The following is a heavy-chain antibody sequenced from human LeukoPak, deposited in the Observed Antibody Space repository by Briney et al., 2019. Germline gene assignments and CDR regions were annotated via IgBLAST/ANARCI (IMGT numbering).Heavy chain of an antibody. CDR2: INPNSGGT. J-gene: IGHJ6*03. Sequence: ASVKVSCKASGYTFTSYGISWVRQAPGQGLEWMGWINPNSGGTNYAQKFQGRVTMTRDTSISTAYMELSRLRSDDTAVYYCARAPQRITMVRGVLGRYYMDVWGKGTTVTVSS. V-gene: IGHV1-2*02. D-gene: IGHD3-10*01. CDR1: GYTFTSYG. CDR3: ARAPQRITMVRGVLGRYYMDV.